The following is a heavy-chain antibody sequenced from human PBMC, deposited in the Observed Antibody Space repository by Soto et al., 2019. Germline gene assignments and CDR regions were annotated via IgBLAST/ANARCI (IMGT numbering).Heavy chain of an antibody. CDR3: AKGPLYYYDSSGYYSAY. Sequence: ACSLALSFGASGCTFGSDGMTWVRPSPGKRLEWVSAISGSGGSTYYADSVKGRFTISRDNSKNTLYLQMNSLRAEDTAVYYCAKGPLYYYDSSGYYSAYWGQGTLVTVSS. CDR1: GCTFGSDG. CDR2: ISGSGGST. V-gene: IGHV3-23*01. J-gene: IGHJ4*02. D-gene: IGHD3-22*01.